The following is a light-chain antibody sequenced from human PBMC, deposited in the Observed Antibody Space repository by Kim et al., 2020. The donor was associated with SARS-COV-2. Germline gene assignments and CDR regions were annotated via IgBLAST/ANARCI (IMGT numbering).Light chain of an antibody. V-gene: IGLV3-1*01. CDR2: RDS. CDR1: KLGDKY. J-gene: IGLJ1*01. Sequence: VSPGQTASITCSGDKLGDKYACWYQQKPGQSPVLVIYRDSKRPSGIPERFSGSNSGNTATLTISGTQAMDEADYYCQAWDSSTYVFGTGTKVTVL. CDR3: QAWDSSTYV.